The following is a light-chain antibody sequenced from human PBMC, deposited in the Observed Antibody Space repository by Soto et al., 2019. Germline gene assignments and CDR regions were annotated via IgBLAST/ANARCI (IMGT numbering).Light chain of an antibody. Sequence: EIVMTQSPATLSVSPGERATFSFRASQSVSSNLAWYQQKPGQAPRLLIYGASARATGIPDRFSGSGAGTEFTLTISSLQSEDFAVYYCHQYNNWRTFGQGTRLEI. CDR3: HQYNNWRT. V-gene: IGKV3-15*01. J-gene: IGKJ5*01. CDR2: GAS. CDR1: QSVSSN.